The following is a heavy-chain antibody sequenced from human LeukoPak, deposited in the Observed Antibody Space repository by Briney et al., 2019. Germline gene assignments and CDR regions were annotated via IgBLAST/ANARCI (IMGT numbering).Heavy chain of an antibody. V-gene: IGHV3-21*01. CDR1: GFTFSTYT. D-gene: IGHD2/OR15-2a*01. CDR3: ARVAGYCSSTSNCYFDY. J-gene: IGHJ4*02. Sequence: PGGSLRLSCAASGFTFSTYTMSWVRPAPGKGLEWVCSISSSSTYVYYADSVKGRFTISRDNAKNSLYLQINSLRAEDTAVYYCARVAGYCSSTSNCYFDYWGQGTLVTVSS. CDR2: ISSSSTYV.